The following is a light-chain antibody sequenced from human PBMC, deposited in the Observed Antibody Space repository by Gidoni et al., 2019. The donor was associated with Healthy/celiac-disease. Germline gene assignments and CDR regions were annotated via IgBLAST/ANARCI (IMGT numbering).Light chain of an antibody. CDR2: DVS. Sequence: QSALTQPRSVSGSPGQSVTISCTVTSSDVGGYNYVSWYQQHPGKAPKLMIYDVSKRPSGVPDRFSGSKSGNTASLTISGLQAEDEADYYCCSYAGSLSYVFGTGTKVTVL. J-gene: IGLJ1*01. CDR1: SSDVGGYNY. CDR3: CSYAGSLSYV. V-gene: IGLV2-11*01.